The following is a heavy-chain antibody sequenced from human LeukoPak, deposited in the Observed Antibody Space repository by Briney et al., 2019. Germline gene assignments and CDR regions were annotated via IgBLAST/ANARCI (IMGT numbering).Heavy chain of an antibody. CDR1: GFNFSNYG. V-gene: IGHV3-30*18. CDR3: AKDVVANYYAYDGIDV. D-gene: IGHD2-15*01. CDR2: TSFDETYK. Sequence: GGSLRLSCSASGFNFSNYGMHWVRQAPGKGLEWVAVTSFDETYKFYSDSVKGRFSISRDNSKNTLYLQMNSLNVEDTAIYFCAKDVVANYYAYDGIDVWGQGTTVTVSS. J-gene: IGHJ6*02.